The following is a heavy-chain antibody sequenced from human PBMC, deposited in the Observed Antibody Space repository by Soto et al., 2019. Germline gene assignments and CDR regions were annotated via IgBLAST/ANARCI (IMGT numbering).Heavy chain of an antibody. CDR1: GYTFTSYG. CDR2: INAANGVT. CDR3: AKANTNGGWFNPFDY. Sequence: ASVKVSCKASGYTFTSYGIHWVRQAPGQRLEWMGWINAANGVTKYSPKFQGRVTITRDTSASTAYMELSSLRSEDTAVYYCAKANTNGGWFNPFDYWGQGALVTVS. D-gene: IGHD6-19*01. V-gene: IGHV1-3*01. J-gene: IGHJ4*02.